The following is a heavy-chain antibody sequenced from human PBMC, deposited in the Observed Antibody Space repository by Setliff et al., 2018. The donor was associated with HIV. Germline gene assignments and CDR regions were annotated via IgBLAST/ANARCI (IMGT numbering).Heavy chain of an antibody. V-gene: IGHV2-70*11. Sequence: TLSLTCTVSDDSMTSNYWSWIRQPPGKALEWLARIDWDDDKYYSTSLKTRLTISKDTSKNQVVLTMTNMDPVDTATYYCARMASSGWYPFDYWGQGTLVTVSS. J-gene: IGHJ4*02. D-gene: IGHD6-19*01. CDR3: ARMASSGWYPFDY. CDR2: IDWDDDK. CDR1: DDSMTSNY.